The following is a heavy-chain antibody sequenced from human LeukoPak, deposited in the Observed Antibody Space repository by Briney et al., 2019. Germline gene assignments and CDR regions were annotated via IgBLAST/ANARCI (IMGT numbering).Heavy chain of an antibody. CDR3: ARGEVGALDAFDI. J-gene: IGHJ3*02. CDR2: INPSGGST. D-gene: IGHD1-26*01. CDR1: GYTFTSYY. V-gene: IGHV1-46*01. Sequence: ASVKVSCKASGYTFTSYYMHWVRQAPGQGLEGMGIINPSGGSTSYAQKFKGRVTMTRDMSTSTVYMELSSLRSEDTAVYYCARGEVGALDAFDIWGQGTMVTVSS.